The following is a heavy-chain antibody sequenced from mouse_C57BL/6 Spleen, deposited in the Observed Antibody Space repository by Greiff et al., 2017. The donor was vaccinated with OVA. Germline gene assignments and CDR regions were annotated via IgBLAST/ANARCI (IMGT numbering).Heavy chain of an antibody. V-gene: IGHV1-74*01. CDR1: GYTFTSYW. D-gene: IGHD2-2*01. Sequence: VQLQQPGAELVKPGASVKVSCKASGYTFTSYWMHWVKQRPGHGLEWIGRIHPSDSDTNYNQKFKGKATLTVDKSSSTAYMQLSSLTYEDSAVYCSAIGYGYDEDWYFDVWGTGTTVTVSS. CDR2: IHPSDSDT. J-gene: IGHJ1*03. CDR3: AIGYGYDEDWYFDV.